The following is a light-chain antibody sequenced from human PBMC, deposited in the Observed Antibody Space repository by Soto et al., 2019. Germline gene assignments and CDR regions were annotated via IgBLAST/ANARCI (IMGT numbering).Light chain of an antibody. CDR2: GAS. CDR3: QQYNNWPGT. J-gene: IGKJ4*01. V-gene: IGKV3-15*01. Sequence: ESGMTQYPTTLSLSPGASATLSCRASQSISSNLAWYQQKPGQSPRLLIYGASIRATGIPARFSGSGSGTEFTLTISSLQSEDFAVYYCQQYNNWPGTFGGGTKV. CDR1: QSISSN.